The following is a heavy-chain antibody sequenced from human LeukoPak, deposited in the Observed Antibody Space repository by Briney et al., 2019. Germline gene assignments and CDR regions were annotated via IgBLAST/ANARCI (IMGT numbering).Heavy chain of an antibody. CDR1: GYNFNRYY. J-gene: IGHJ4*02. V-gene: IGHV1-18*01. CDR2: ISPYDDNT. CDR3: ARKVCTTSGCHTNFDY. Sequence: ASVKVSCKASGYNFNRYYITWVRQAPGQGLEWMGWISPYDDNTHYAQKLQGRVTLTTEISTSTAYMELRSLRSDDTAVYYCARKVCTTSGCHTNFDYWGQGTLVTVSA. D-gene: IGHD2/OR15-2a*01.